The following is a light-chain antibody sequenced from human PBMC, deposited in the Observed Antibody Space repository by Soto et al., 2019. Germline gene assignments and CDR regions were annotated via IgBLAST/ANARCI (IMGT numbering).Light chain of an antibody. CDR1: QSVSSF. Sequence: EIVLTQSPATLSLSPGERATLSCRASQSVSSFLAWFQQKPGQAPRLLIYDASNRATGIPARFSGSGSGTDCTLTISSLEPEDFAVYYCQQRSNWPQLTFGGGTKVEIE. CDR2: DAS. CDR3: QQRSNWPQLT. J-gene: IGKJ4*01. V-gene: IGKV3-11*01.